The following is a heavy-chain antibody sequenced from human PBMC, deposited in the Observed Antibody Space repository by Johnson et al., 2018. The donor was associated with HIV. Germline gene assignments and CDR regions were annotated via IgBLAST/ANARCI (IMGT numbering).Heavy chain of an antibody. Sequence: VQLVESGGGLVQPGGSLRLSCGVSGISVSVNHMSWVRQPPGKGLEWVSLIDSGGTTNYADSVKGRSTISRDISKNTLYLQMNSMRAEDTALYHCARPHSGQYQYAFDIWGQGTKVTVSS. V-gene: IGHV3-66*04. CDR1: GISVSVNH. D-gene: IGHD5-12*01. J-gene: IGHJ3*02. CDR2: IDSGGTT. CDR3: ARPHSGQYQYAFDI.